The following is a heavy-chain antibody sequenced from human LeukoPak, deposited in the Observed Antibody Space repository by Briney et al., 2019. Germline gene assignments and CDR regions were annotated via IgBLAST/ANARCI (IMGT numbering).Heavy chain of an antibody. J-gene: IGHJ4*02. CDR3: ARDLHGGYSYYNDY. Sequence: GGSLRLSCAASGFTFSSYWMSWVRQAPGKGLEWVANIKQDGSEKYYVDSVKGRFTISRDNAKNSLYLQMNSLRAEDTAVYYCARDLHGGYSYYNDYWGQGTLVTVSS. D-gene: IGHD5-18*01. V-gene: IGHV3-7*01. CDR2: IKQDGSEK. CDR1: GFTFSSYW.